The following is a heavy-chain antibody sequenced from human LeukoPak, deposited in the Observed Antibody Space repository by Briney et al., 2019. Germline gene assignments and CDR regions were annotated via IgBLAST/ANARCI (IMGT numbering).Heavy chain of an antibody. V-gene: IGHV3-9*01. D-gene: IGHD3-10*02. J-gene: IGHJ6*04. Sequence: GGSLRLSCAASGFSFDDYGMHWVRQAPGKGLEWVSGINRNSGSIGYAESVKGRFTISRDNAKNSLYLQMNSLRAEDTAVYYCAELGITMIGGVWGKGTTVTISS. CDR2: INRNSGSI. CDR3: AELGITMIGGV. CDR1: GFSFDDYG.